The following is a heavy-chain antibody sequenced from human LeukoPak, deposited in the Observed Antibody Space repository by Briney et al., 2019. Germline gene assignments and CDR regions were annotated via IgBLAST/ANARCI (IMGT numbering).Heavy chain of an antibody. CDR2: TKPDGSAE. CDR1: GFTFSTYW. J-gene: IGHJ4*02. Sequence: GGSLRLSCTASGFTFSTYWMGWVRQAPGKGLEWVANTKPDGSAEYYADSVRGRFTTSRDNANNFLYLQMNSLRAEDTAVYYCARDGGLNTNFGYWGQGTLVTVSS. V-gene: IGHV3-7*01. D-gene: IGHD2-15*01. CDR3: ARDGGLNTNFGY.